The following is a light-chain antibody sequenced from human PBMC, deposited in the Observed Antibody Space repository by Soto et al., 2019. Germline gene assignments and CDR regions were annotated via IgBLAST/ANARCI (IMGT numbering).Light chain of an antibody. J-gene: IGKJ1*01. CDR2: EAS. CDR3: QQSFYAPPT. CDR1: QNIRTY. V-gene: IGKV1-39*01. Sequence: DIQLTQSPSSLSASVGDRVTITCRASQNIRTYLTWYQQKPGKAPKLLIYEASDLQSGVPSRFSGSGSGTDFSLTITSLQPEDFATYYCQQSFYAPPTFGQGTKVDI.